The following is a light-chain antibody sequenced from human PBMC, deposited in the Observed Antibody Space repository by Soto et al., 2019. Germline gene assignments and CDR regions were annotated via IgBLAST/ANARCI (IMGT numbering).Light chain of an antibody. Sequence: QSALTQPASVSGSPGQSITISCTGTSSDVGGYNYVSWYQQHPGKAPKLMIYNVINRPSGVSNRFSGSKSGNTASLTISGLQAEDEAHYYCSSFTSSTTRVFGGGTQLTVL. CDR2: NVI. CDR3: SSFTSSTTRV. V-gene: IGLV2-14*01. J-gene: IGLJ2*01. CDR1: SSDVGGYNY.